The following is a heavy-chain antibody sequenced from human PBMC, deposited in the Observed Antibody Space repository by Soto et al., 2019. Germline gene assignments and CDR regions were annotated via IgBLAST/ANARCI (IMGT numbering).Heavy chain of an antibody. CDR1: GFTFSNAW. J-gene: IGHJ3*02. CDR3: ATCSGRDITNCYGLIDI. D-gene: IGHD2-2*01. CDR2: IKSNTEGGTT. V-gene: IGHV3-15*01. Sequence: GVSLRLSCAASGFTFSNAWMIWVRQAPGRGLEWVGRIKSNTEGGTTEYAAPVKGRFTVSRDDSKSTLKLQMNSLKIEDTAVYYCATCSGRDITNCYGLIDIWGQGTMVIVS.